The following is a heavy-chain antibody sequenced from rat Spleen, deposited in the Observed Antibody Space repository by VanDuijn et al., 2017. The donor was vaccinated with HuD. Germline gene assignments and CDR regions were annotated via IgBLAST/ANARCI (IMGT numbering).Heavy chain of an antibody. CDR3: TRHHYDGYYHGPVFGVMDA. CDR2: INTDGDNT. Sequence: EVQLVETGGGVVQPGRSLKLSCVASGFTFSSYWMYWIRPTPGKGLEWVSTINTDGDNTYYPDSVKGRFTISRNNAEDTVYLQMNSLRSEDTASYYCTRHHYDGYYHGPVFGVMDAWGRGASVTVSS. J-gene: IGHJ4*01. D-gene: IGHD1-12*03. V-gene: IGHV5-58*01. CDR1: GFTFSSYW.